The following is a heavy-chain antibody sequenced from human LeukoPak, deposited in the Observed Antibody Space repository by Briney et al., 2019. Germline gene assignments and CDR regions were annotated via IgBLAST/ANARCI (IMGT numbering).Heavy chain of an antibody. J-gene: IGHJ4*02. D-gene: IGHD2-15*01. CDR1: GFTFSSYS. Sequence: GGSLRLSCAASGFTFSSYSMSWVRQAPGKGLEWVSVIYSGGSTYYADSVKGRFTISRDNSKNTLYLQMNSLRAEDTAVYYCAKDHDKDCSGGSCYPLSYWGQGTLVTVSS. V-gene: IGHV3-66*02. CDR3: AKDHDKDCSGGSCYPLSY. CDR2: IYSGGST.